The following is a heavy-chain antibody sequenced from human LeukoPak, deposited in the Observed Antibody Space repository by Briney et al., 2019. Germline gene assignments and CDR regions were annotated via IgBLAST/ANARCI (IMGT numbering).Heavy chain of an antibody. CDR3: ARDYDSWAYYFDY. V-gene: IGHV4-4*07. CDR1: GVSISSYY. J-gene: IGHJ4*02. CDR2: IYTSGST. Sequence: KASETLSLTCTVSGVSISSYYWSWIQQPAPKGLQWIGRIYTSGSTNYNPSLKSRVTMSVDTSKNQFSLKLSSVTAADTAVYYCARDYDSWAYYFDYWGQGTLVTVSS. D-gene: IGHD6-13*01.